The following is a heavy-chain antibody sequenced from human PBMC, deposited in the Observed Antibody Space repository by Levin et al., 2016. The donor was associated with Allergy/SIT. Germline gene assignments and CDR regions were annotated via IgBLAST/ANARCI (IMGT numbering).Heavy chain of an antibody. CDR3: ARDREDTATIRVCDF. D-gene: IGHD5-24*01. J-gene: IGHJ4*02. CDR2: ISSSGDTT. V-gene: IGHV3-48*03. Sequence: WIRQPPGKGLEWVAYISSSGDTTYHADSVKGRFTTSRDNAKNSLYLQMNSLRAEDTAVYYCARDREDTATIRVCDFWGQGTLVTVSS.